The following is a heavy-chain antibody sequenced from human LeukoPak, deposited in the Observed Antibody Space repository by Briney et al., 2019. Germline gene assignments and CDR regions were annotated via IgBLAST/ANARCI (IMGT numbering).Heavy chain of an antibody. V-gene: IGHV1-2*06. J-gene: IGHJ5*02. D-gene: IGHD3-9*01. CDR1: GYTFTGYY. CDR3: ARDYDILTGYYTFSWFDP. Sequence: GASVKVSXKASGYTFTGYYMHWVRQAPGQGLEWMGRINPNSGGTNYAQKFQGRVTMTRDTSISTAYMELSRLRSDDTAVYYCARDYDILTGYYTFSWFDPWGQGTLVTVSS. CDR2: INPNSGGT.